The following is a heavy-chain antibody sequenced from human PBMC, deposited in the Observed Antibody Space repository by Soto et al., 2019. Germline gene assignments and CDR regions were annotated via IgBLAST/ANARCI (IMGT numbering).Heavy chain of an antibody. Sequence: SVKVSCKASGGTFSSYAISWVRQAPGQGLEWMGGIIPIFGTANYAQKFQGRVTITADESTSTAYMELSSLRSEDTAVHYCAINWYYYDPRPGAFDIWGQGTMVTVS. CDR2: IIPIFGTA. D-gene: IGHD3-22*01. CDR1: GGTFSSYA. V-gene: IGHV1-69*13. CDR3: AINWYYYDPRPGAFDI. J-gene: IGHJ3*02.